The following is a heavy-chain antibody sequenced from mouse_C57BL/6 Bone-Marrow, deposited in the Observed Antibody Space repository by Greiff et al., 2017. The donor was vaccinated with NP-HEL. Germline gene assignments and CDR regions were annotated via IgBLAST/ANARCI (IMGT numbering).Heavy chain of an antibody. CDR3: ARHYYGSSYIWYFDV. D-gene: IGHD1-1*01. CDR2: IYPGGGYT. J-gene: IGHJ1*03. Sequence: QVQLQQSGAELVRPGTSVKMSCKASGYTFTNYWIGWAKQRPGHGLEWIGDIYPGGGYTHYNEKFKGKATLTADKSSSTAYMQFSSLTSEDSAIYYCARHYYGSSYIWYFDVWGTGTTVTVSS. V-gene: IGHV1-63*01. CDR1: GYTFTNYW.